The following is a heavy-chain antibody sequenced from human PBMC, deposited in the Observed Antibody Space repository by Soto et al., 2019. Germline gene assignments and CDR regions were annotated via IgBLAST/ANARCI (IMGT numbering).Heavy chain of an antibody. V-gene: IGHV1-3*05. J-gene: IGHJ4*02. CDR2: INAVNGNT. Sequence: QVQLVQSGAEEKKPGASVKVSCKASGYTFTDYAMQWVRQAPGQRLEWMGWINAVNGNTKYSQKFQGRVTITRDTSASTAYMELSSLRSEDTAVYYCARVSGYYLPDYWGQGTLVTVSS. D-gene: IGHD5-12*01. CDR1: GYTFTDYA. CDR3: ARVSGYYLPDY.